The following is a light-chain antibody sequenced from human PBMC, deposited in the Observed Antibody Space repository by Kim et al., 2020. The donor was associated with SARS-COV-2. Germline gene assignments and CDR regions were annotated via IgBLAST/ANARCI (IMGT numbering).Light chain of an antibody. J-gene: IGLJ1*01. CDR1: SSDVGGYNY. CDR2: DVT. V-gene: IGLV2-14*03. CDR3: SSYTSSTDSYV. Sequence: SFTIFCSATSSDVGGYNYVSWYQQHPGKAPKLMIYDVTYRPSGVSARFSGSKSGNTASLTISGLQADDESDYYCSSYTSSTDSYVFGTGTKVTVL.